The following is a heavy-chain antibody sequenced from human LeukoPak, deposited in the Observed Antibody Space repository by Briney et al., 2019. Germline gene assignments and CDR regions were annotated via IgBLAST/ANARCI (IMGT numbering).Heavy chain of an antibody. CDR1: GGSFSGYY. Sequence: SETLSLTCAVYGGSFSGYYWSWIRQPPGKGLEWIGEITHSGSTNYNPSLKSRVTISVDTSKNQFSLKLSSVTAADTAVYYCARAPAGTLLYYYYYMDVWGKGTTVTVSS. CDR3: ARAPAGTLLYYYYYMDV. J-gene: IGHJ6*03. D-gene: IGHD6-19*01. V-gene: IGHV4-34*01. CDR2: ITHSGST.